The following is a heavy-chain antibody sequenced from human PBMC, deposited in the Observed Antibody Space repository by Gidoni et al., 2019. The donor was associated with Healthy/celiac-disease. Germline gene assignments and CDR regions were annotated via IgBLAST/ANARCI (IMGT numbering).Heavy chain of an antibody. CDR2: ISGSGGST. V-gene: IGHV3-23*01. D-gene: IGHD2-15*01. CDR1: GFTFSSYA. CDR3: AKEDIVGARSFDY. J-gene: IGHJ4*02. Sequence: EVQLLESGGGLVQPGGSLRLFCAASGFTFSSYAMRWVRQAPGKGLEWVSAISGSGGSTYYTDSVKGRFTISRDNSKNTLYLQMNSLRAEDTAVYYCAKEDIVGARSFDYWGQGTLVTVSS.